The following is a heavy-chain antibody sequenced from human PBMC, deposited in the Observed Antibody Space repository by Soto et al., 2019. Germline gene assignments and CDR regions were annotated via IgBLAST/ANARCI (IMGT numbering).Heavy chain of an antibody. CDR1: GYIFTAYS. Sequence: ASVKVSCKASGYIFTAYSMHWVRRAPGQGLQWMGVVNPSGGSTNYAQKFQGRITLTRDTSRNTFYMDLSSLTSEDTAVCYCAREENCSDGICYSEYFQRWGQGTLVTVSS. CDR2: VNPSGGST. V-gene: IGHV1-46*01. CDR3: AREENCSDGICYSEYFQR. D-gene: IGHD2-15*01. J-gene: IGHJ1*01.